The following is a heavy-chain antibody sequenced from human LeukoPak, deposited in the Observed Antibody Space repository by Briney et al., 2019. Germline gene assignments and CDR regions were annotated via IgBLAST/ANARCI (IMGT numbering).Heavy chain of an antibody. J-gene: IGHJ4*02. CDR2: ISGSGGST. CDR1: GFTVSSNY. V-gene: IGHV3-23*01. CDR3: AKDPLIAVAGYFDY. Sequence: GGSLRLSCAASGFTVSSNYMSWVRQAPGKGLEWVSAISGSGGSTYYADSVKGRFTISRDNSKNTLYLQMNSLRAEDTAVYYCAKDPLIAVAGYFDYWVQGTLVTVSS. D-gene: IGHD6-19*01.